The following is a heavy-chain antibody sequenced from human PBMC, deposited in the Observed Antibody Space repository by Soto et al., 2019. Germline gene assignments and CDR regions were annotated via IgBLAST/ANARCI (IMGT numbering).Heavy chain of an antibody. J-gene: IGHJ4*02. CDR2: IDPTDSYP. CDR1: GYTFTNYW. V-gene: IGHV5-10-1*01. D-gene: IGHD4-17*01. Sequence: PGESLKISCKASGYTFTNYWIIWVRQMPGKGLEWMGRIDPTDSYPKYSPSFQGHVTVSADKSIRTAYLQWSSLRASDTAMYYCARLRANVFDSWGQGTLVTVS. CDR3: ARLRANVFDS.